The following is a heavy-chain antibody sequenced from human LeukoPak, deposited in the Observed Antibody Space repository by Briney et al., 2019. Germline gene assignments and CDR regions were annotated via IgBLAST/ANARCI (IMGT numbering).Heavy chain of an antibody. CDR3: ARARVSSGWYGFFDY. CDR1: GFTVSSNY. D-gene: IGHD6-19*01. CDR2: IYSGGST. J-gene: IGHJ4*02. V-gene: IGHV3-53*01. Sequence: GGSLRLSCAASGFTVSSNYMSWVRQAPGKGLEWVSVIYSGGSTYYAACVKGRFTIYRDNYKNTLYLQMNSLRAEDRAVYYCARARVSSGWYGFFDYWGQGTLVTVSS.